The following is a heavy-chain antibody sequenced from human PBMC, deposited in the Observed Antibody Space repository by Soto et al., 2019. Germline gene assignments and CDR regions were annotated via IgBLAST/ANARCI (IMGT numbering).Heavy chain of an antibody. CDR1: GGSFSGYY. D-gene: IGHD3-10*01. Sequence: QVQLQQWGAGLLKPSETLSLTCAVYGGSFSGYYWSWIRKPPGKGLEWIGEINHSGSTNYNPSLKSRVTISVDTSKNQFSLKLSSVTAADTAVYYCACSARGYYYYYGMDVWGQGTTVTVSS. CDR3: ACSARGYYYYYGMDV. CDR2: INHSGST. V-gene: IGHV4-34*01. J-gene: IGHJ6*02.